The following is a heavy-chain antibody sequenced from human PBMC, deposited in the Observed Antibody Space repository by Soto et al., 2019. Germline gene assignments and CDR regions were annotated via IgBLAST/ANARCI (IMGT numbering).Heavy chain of an antibody. CDR2: IIPIFGTA. CDR3: ARDRGYSYGSAYFDY. Sequence: QVQLVQSGAEVKKPGSSVKVSCKASGGTFSSYAISWVRQAPGQGLEWMGGIIPIFGTANYAQKFQGRVTITSDEATSTAYGELSSLRSEDTAVYYCARDRGYSYGSAYFDYWGQGTLVTVSS. J-gene: IGHJ4*02. CDR1: GGTFSSYA. V-gene: IGHV1-69*05. D-gene: IGHD5-18*01.